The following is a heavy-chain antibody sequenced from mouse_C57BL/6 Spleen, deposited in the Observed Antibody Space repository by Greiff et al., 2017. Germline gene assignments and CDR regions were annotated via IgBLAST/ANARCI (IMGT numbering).Heavy chain of an antibody. CDR2: ISGGGGNT. Sequence: EVNLVESGGGLVKPGGSLKLSCAASGFTFSSYTMSWVRQTPEKRLEWVATISGGGGNTYYPDSVKGRFTISRDNAKNTLYLQMSSLRSEDTALYYCARQGGYFDDWGPGTTLTVSS. V-gene: IGHV5-9*01. CDR3: ARQGGYFDD. CDR1: GFTFSSYT. J-gene: IGHJ2*01.